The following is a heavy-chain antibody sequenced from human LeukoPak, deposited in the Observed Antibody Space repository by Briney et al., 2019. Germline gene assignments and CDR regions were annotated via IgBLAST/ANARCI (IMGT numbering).Heavy chain of an antibody. D-gene: IGHD4/OR15-4a*01. CDR3: ARELSTPGDYDAFDI. CDR1: GGSVSSYY. CDR2: IYYSGST. Sequence: SETLSLTCTVSGGSVSSYYWSWIRQPPGKGLEWIGYIYYSGSTNYNPSLKSRVTISVDTSKNQFSLKLSSVTAADTAVYYCARELSTPGDYDAFDIWGQGTMVTVSS. J-gene: IGHJ3*02. V-gene: IGHV4-59*02.